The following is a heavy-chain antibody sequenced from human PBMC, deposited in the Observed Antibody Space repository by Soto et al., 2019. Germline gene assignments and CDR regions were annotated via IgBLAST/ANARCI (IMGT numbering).Heavy chain of an antibody. V-gene: IGHV4-59*01. CDR1: GFSLSSYD. D-gene: IGHD3-9*01. J-gene: IGHJ6*02. CDR3: ARGKFWLSSYGMDV. Sequence: PSETMSLTWTFSGFSLSSYDVSLLRPPPGKGLEWIGYIYYSGSTNYNPSLKSRVTISVDTSKNQFSLKLSSVTAADTAVYYCARGKFWLSSYGMDVWGQGTTVTVSS. CDR2: IYYSGST.